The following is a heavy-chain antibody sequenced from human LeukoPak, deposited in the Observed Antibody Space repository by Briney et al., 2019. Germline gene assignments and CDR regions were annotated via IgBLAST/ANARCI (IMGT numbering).Heavy chain of an antibody. Sequence: SVILCCKASGFTFTSSAMQWVRQARGQRLEWIGWIVVGSGNTNYAQKFQERVTITRDMSTRTAYMELSSLRSEDTAVYYCAAVTTTVTTGDYWVQGTLVTVSS. V-gene: IGHV1-58*02. D-gene: IGHD4-17*01. CDR3: AAVTTTVTTGDY. J-gene: IGHJ4*02. CDR1: GFTFTSSA. CDR2: IVVGSGNT.